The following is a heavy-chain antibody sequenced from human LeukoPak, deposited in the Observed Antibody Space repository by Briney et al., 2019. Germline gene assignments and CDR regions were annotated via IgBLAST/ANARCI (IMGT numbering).Heavy chain of an antibody. CDR2: INHSGST. D-gene: IGHD2-2*01. V-gene: IGHV4-34*01. J-gene: IGHJ6*04. CDR1: GGSFSGYY. CDR3: ARGGSGRGRIVVVPAAYYGMDV. Sequence: SETLSLTCAVYGGSFSGYYWSWIRQPPGKGLECIGEINHSGSTNYNPSLKSRVTISVDTSKNQFSLKLSSVTAADTAVYYCARGGSGRGRIVVVPAAYYGMDVWGKGTTVTVSS.